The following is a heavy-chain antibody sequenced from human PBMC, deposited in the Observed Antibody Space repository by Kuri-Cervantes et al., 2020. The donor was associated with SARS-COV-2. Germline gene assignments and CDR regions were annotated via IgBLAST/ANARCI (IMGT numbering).Heavy chain of an antibody. CDR2: VNHRGST. V-gene: IGHV4-34*01. CDR3: ARAYGLLRYIYYMDV. CDR1: GESDSKYF. J-gene: IGHJ6*03. D-gene: IGHD3-9*01. Sequence: SETLSLTCLVYGESDSKYFWSWIRQSPGKGLEWIGEVNHRGSTKYNPSLMSRVAMSLDTSQHHFSLRLTSVTAADTAVYYCARAYGLLRYIYYMDVWGEGTTVTVSS.